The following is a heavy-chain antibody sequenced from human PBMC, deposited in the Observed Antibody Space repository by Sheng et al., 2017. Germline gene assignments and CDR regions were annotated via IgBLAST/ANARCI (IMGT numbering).Heavy chain of an antibody. CDR1: GYSISSGYY. V-gene: IGHV4-38-2*01. J-gene: IGHJ4*02. CDR3: ARMVVTIGGYGNFDY. D-gene: IGHD5-12*01. Sequence: QVQLQESGPGLVKPSETLSLTCDVSGYSISSGYYWGWIRQPPGKGLEWIGSIYHSGSTYYNPSLKSRVTISVDTSKNQFSLKLSSVTAADTAVHYCARMVVTIGGYGNFDYWGQGTLVTVSS. CDR2: IYHSGST.